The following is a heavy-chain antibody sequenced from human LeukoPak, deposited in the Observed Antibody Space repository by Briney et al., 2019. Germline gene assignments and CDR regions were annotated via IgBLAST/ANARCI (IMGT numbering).Heavy chain of an antibody. CDR2: IYDSGST. D-gene: IGHD3-10*01. Sequence: SETLSLTCAVYGGSFSGYYWGWILQPPGKGLEWIGSIYDSGSTYYNPSLKSRVTISVDTSKNQFSLKLNSVTAADTAVYYCARHYGPWGQGTLVTVPS. J-gene: IGHJ5*02. CDR3: ARHYGP. V-gene: IGHV4-39*01. CDR1: GGSFSGYY.